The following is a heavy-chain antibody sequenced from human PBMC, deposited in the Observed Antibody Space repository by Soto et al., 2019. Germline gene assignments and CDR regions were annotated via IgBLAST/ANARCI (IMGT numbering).Heavy chain of an antibody. Sequence: QVHLVQSGAEGKKPGASVKVSCKGSGYTFTSYGITGVRQAPGQGLEWMGWISAHNGNTDYAQRLQGRVTVTRDTSTSTAYMELRSLRSDDTAVYYCARGGDGDYWGQGALVTVSS. CDR3: ARGGDGDY. CDR1: GYTFTSYG. J-gene: IGHJ4*02. D-gene: IGHD3-16*01. CDR2: ISAHNGNT. V-gene: IGHV1-18*01.